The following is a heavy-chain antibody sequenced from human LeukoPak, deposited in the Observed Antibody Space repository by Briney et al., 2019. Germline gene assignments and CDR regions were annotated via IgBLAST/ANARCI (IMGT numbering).Heavy chain of an antibody. D-gene: IGHD3-3*01. CDR1: GYTFTSYA. CDR2: INAGNGNT. Sequence: ASVKVSCKASGYTFTSYAMHWVRQAPGQRLEWMGWINAGNGNTKYSQKFQGRVTITRDTPASTAYMELSSLRSEDTAVYYCARDIGDYDFWSGDAFDIWGQGTMVTVSS. V-gene: IGHV1-3*01. CDR3: ARDIGDYDFWSGDAFDI. J-gene: IGHJ3*02.